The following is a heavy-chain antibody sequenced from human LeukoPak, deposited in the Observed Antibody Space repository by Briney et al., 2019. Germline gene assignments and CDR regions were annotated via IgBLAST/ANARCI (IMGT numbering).Heavy chain of an antibody. Sequence: PSETLSLTCAVYGGSFSGYYWSWIRQPPGKGLEWIGEINHSGSTNYNPTLKSRVTISVDTSKNQFSLKLSSVTAADTAVYYCATFTHVVAATPSRAFDIWGQGTMVTVSP. V-gene: IGHV4-34*01. J-gene: IGHJ3*02. CDR3: ATFTHVVAATPSRAFDI. CDR2: INHSGST. D-gene: IGHD2-15*01. CDR1: GGSFSGYY.